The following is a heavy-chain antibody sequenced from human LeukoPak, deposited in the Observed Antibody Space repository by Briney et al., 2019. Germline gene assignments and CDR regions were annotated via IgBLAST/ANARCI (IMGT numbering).Heavy chain of an antibody. V-gene: IGHV3-33*08. CDR2: IWYDGSNK. CDR3: ARDQPNGMDV. Sequence: LPGGSLRLSCAASGFTFSSYGMHWVRQAPVKGLEWVAVIWYDGSNKYYADSVKGRFTISRDNSKSTLYLQMNSLRAEDTAVYYCARDQPNGMDVWGQGTTVTVSS. J-gene: IGHJ6*02. CDR1: GFTFSSYG. D-gene: IGHD2-2*01.